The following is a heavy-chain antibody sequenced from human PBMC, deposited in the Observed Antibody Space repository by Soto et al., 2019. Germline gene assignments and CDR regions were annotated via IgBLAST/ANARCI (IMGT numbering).Heavy chain of an antibody. CDR2: IKSKADGGTT. J-gene: IGHJ5*01. CDR3: TTDSCINTPIVRFDY. V-gene: IGHV3-15*07. Sequence: GGSLRLSRAASGFNLSNAWLNWVRQAPGKGLEWVGRIKSKADGGTTDFAAPVTGRFAISRDDSKNMMYMEMSSLRTEDPTVYYCTTDSCINTPIVRFDYWGQGTLVTVSS. D-gene: IGHD6-6*01. CDR1: GFNLSNAW.